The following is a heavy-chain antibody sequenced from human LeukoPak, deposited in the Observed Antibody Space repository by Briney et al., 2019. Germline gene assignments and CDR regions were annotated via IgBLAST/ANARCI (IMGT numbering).Heavy chain of an antibody. D-gene: IGHD4-23*01. CDR3: GSLRWSRIDV. Sequence: ASVKVSCKASGYTFTRYGISWVRQAPGQRLEWMGWISAYNGNKNYAHKLQGRVRMITDTSASTAYMDVRSVRCDVSAVYYCGSLRWSRIDVGGKGTMVTVSS. CDR1: GYTFTRYG. J-gene: IGHJ3*01. V-gene: IGHV1-18*01. CDR2: ISAYNGNK.